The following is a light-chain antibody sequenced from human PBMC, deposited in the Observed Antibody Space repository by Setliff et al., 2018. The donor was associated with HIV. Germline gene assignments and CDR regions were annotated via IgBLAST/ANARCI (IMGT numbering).Light chain of an antibody. CDR2: DDS. CDR1: NIGRRG. Sequence: SYELTQPPSVSVATGKTATITCGGNNIGRRGVHWYQQRPGQAPVLVVYDDSVRPTGISDRFSGSNSGDTATLTISRVEAGDEADYYCQVWDNINDRSVFGSGTKVTVL. V-gene: IGLV3-21*03. CDR3: QVWDNINDRSV. J-gene: IGLJ1*01.